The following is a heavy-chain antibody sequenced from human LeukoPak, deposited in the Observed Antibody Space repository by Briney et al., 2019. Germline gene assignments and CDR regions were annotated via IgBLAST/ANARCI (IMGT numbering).Heavy chain of an antibody. J-gene: IGHJ5*02. CDR2: ISSSSLYI. Sequence: PGGSLRLSCAASGFTFSTYTMNWVRQAPGKGLEWVSSISSSSLYIYYADSVKGRFTISRDNAKNSLYLQMNSLRAEDTAVYYCARLLSEIVVVAGSSQSVDWFDPWGQGTLVTVSS. V-gene: IGHV3-21*01. D-gene: IGHD2-2*01. CDR1: GFTFSTYT. CDR3: ARLLSEIVVVAGSSQSVDWFDP.